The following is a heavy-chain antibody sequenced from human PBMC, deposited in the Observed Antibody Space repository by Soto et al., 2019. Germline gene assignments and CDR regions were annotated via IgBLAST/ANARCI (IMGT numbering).Heavy chain of an antibody. Sequence: SETLSLTCTVSGGSISSGGYYWSWIRQHPGKGREWIGYIYYSGSTYYNPSLKSRVTISVDTSKNQFSLKLSSVTAADTAVYYCAREPYGGRDYWGQGTRVAVSS. J-gene: IGHJ4*02. D-gene: IGHD3-10*01. CDR1: GGSISSGGYY. V-gene: IGHV4-31*03. CDR3: AREPYGGRDY. CDR2: IYYSGST.